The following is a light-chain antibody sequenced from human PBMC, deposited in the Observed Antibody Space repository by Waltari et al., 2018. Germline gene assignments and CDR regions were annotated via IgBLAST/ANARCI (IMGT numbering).Light chain of an antibody. CDR1: QSLLHSKGYNY. J-gene: IGKJ1*01. CDR3: MQALQSPT. CDR2: LGS. Sequence: DVVLTQSPLSLTVTPGEPASISCSSSQSLLHSKGYNYLDWYLQKPGQSPQLLIYLGSSRASGVPDRFSGGGSGTEFTLQISRVEAEDVGIYYCMQALQSPTFGQGTKVEIK. V-gene: IGKV2-28*01.